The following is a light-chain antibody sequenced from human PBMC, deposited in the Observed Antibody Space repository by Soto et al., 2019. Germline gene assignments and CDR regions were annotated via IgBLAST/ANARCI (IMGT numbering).Light chain of an antibody. CDR2: AAS. CDR1: QGISSY. Sequence: DIQLTQSPSFLSASVGDRVTITCRASQGISSYLAWYQQKXXKAPKLLIYAASTLQSGVPSRFSGSGSGTEFTLTISSLQPEDFATYYCQQLNSYPLTFGGGTKVEIK. V-gene: IGKV1-9*01. CDR3: QQLNSYPLT. J-gene: IGKJ4*01.